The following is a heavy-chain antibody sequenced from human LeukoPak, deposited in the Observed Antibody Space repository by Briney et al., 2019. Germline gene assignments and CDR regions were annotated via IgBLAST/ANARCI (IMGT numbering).Heavy chain of an antibody. CDR1: GFTVGSYW. CDR2: IKDGATTT. J-gene: IGHJ4*02. V-gene: IGHV3-74*01. D-gene: IGHD3-3*01. Sequence: QAGGSLRLSCAASGFTVGSYWIDWARQVPGKGLVWVSRIKDGATTTDYADSVKGRFTISRDDAKNTLYLQMNSLRAEDTAVYYCTSIRPGYWGPGTLVSV. CDR3: TSIRPGY.